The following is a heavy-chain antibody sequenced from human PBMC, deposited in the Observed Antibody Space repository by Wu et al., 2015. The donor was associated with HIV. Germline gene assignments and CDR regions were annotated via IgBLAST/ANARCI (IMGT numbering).Heavy chain of an antibody. D-gene: IGHD2-2*01. V-gene: IGHV1-46*03. CDR3: ARAYCSSTSCYYGYFDY. J-gene: IGHJ4*02. CDR2: INPSGGST. CDR1: GYTFTSYY. Sequence: QVQLVQSGAEVKKPGASVKVSCKASGYTFTSYYMHWVRQAPGQGLEWMGIINPSGGSTSYAQKFQGRVTMTRDTSTSTVYMELSSLRSEDTAVYYCARAYCSSTSCYYGYFDYWGQGTLVTVSS.